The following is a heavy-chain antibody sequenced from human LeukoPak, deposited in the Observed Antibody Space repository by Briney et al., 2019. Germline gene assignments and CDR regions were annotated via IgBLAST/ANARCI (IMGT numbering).Heavy chain of an antibody. D-gene: IGHD3-10*01. V-gene: IGHV3-30*18. CDR2: ISYDGSNK. J-gene: IGHJ6*01. CDR1: GFTFSRYG. CDR3: AKDGGYYGSGESGMDV. Sequence: GVPLRLSCAASGFTFSRYGMLWVRQAPGKGLEWVAVISYDGSNKYYADSVKGRFTISRDNSKNTLYLQINSLRPEDTPVYFCAKDGGYYGSGESGMDVLGQGTTVTVCS.